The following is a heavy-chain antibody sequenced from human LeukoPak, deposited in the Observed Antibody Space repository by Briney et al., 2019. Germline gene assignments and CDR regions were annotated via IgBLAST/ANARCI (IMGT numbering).Heavy chain of an antibody. V-gene: IGHV4-38-2*02. J-gene: IGHJ5*02. Sequence: SETLSLTCTVSGYSIRSGHYWGWIRQTPGKGLEWIARIYHSGSTYYNPSLKSRVTVSVDTSKNQFSLKLSSVTAADTAVYYCARQYSGDYDIFTGYPYDNWFYHWGQGTLVTVSS. CDR2: IYHSGST. CDR1: GYSIRSGHY. CDR3: ARQYSGDYDIFTGYPYDNWFYH. D-gene: IGHD3-9*01.